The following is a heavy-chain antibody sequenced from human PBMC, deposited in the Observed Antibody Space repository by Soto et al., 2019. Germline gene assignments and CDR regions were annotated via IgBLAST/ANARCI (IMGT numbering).Heavy chain of an antibody. V-gene: IGHV6-1*01. CDR3: VRLIGNSWLDF. D-gene: IGHD1-26*01. CDR1: GDSVSSSSVT. CDR2: TYYRSKWYN. J-gene: IGHJ5*01. Sequence: SQTLSLTCAISGDSVSSSSVTWNCIRQSPSRGLEWLGRTYYRSKWYNDYAESVKSRITINPDTSKSQFSLHLNSVTPEDTAVYYCVRLIGNSWLDFWGQGTLVTVSS.